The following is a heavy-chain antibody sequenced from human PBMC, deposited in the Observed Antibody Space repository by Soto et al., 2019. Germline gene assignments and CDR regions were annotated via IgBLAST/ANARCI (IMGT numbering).Heavy chain of an antibody. J-gene: IGHJ5*02. CDR3: ARSVTP. Sequence: SETLSLTCTVSGVSISSGGYYWNWIRQHPGKGLEWIGYIYYSGSTYYNPSLKSRVTISVDTSKNQFSLKLTSVTAADTAVYCCARSVTPWGQGTLVTVSS. V-gene: IGHV4-31*03. CDR2: IYYSGST. CDR1: GVSISSGGYY. D-gene: IGHD3-10*01.